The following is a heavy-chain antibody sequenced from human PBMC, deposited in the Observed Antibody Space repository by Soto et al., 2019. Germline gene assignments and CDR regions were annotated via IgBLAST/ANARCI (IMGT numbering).Heavy chain of an antibody. CDR2: IYSGGST. CDR3: AREDDRGGSGWYFDY. CDR1: GFTVSSNY. Sequence: GGSLRLSCAASGFTVSSNYMSWVRQAPGKGLEWVSVIYSGGSTYYADSVKGRFTISRDKSKNTLYLQMNSLRAEDTAVYYCAREDDRGGSGWYFDYWGQGTLVTVSS. J-gene: IGHJ4*02. V-gene: IGHV3-66*01. D-gene: IGHD6-19*01.